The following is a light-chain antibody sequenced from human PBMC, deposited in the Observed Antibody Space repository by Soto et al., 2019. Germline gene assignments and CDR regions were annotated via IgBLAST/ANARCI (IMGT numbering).Light chain of an antibody. V-gene: IGKV3-20*01. CDR1: QSVSSSY. CDR2: GAS. J-gene: IGKJ4*01. CDR3: QQYGSSPLT. Sequence: EIVMTQSPATLSVSPGEIATLSCGASQSVSSSYLAWYQQKPGQAPMLLIDGASSRATGIPDRFSGSGSGTDSTLTISRLEPEDFAVYYCQQYGSSPLTFGGGTKVDIK.